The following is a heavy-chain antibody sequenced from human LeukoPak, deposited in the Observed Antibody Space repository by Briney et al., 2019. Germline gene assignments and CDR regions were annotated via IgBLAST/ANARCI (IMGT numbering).Heavy chain of an antibody. Sequence: PGGSLRLSCAASGFTFSSYEMNWVRPAPGKGLGRGSYISSSGSTIYYADSVKGRFTISRDNAKNTLYRQMNSLRAEDTAVYYCARDGWLQPFDYWGQGTLVTVSS. J-gene: IGHJ4*02. CDR1: GFTFSSYE. V-gene: IGHV3-48*03. D-gene: IGHD5-24*01. CDR2: ISSSGSTI. CDR3: ARDGWLQPFDY.